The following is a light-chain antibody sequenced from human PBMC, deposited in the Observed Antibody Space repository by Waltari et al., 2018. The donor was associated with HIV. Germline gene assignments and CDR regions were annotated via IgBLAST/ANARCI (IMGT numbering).Light chain of an antibody. CDR1: SRDAGPYAH. CDR2: EVN. CDR3: TSYAGSNSVVI. Sequence: SALTHPPSASGSPGQTVTISCTGTSRDAGPYAHASWFYQPPAKAPRLIIYEVNKRPSGVPDRFSGSKSGNSASLTVSGLQAEDEADYYCTSYAGSNSVVIFGGGTQVTVL. V-gene: IGLV2-8*01. J-gene: IGLJ2*01.